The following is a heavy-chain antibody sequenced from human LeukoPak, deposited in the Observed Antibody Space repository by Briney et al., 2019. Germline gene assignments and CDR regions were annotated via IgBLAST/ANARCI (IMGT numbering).Heavy chain of an antibody. CDR2: IYHSGST. Sequence: SETLSLTCTVSGYSISSGYYWGWIRQPPGKGLEWIGSIYHSGSTYYNPSLKSRVTISVDTSKNQFSLKLSSVTAADTAVYYCARLHYGGNSDYWGQGTLVTVSS. J-gene: IGHJ4*02. D-gene: IGHD4-23*01. CDR1: GYSISSGYY. V-gene: IGHV4-38-2*02. CDR3: ARLHYGGNSDY.